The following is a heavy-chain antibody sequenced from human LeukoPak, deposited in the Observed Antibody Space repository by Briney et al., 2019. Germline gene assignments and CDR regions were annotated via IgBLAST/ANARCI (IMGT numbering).Heavy chain of an antibody. D-gene: IGHD4-17*01. J-gene: IGHJ4*02. CDR3: ATAEYGDSPFDY. V-gene: IGHV1-8*01. CDR2: MNPNSGNT. Sequence: ASVKVSCKASGYTFTSYDINWVRQATGQGLEWMGWMNPNSGNTGYARKFQGRVTMTRNTSISTAYMELSSLRSEDTAVYYCATAEYGDSPFDYWGQGALVTVSS. CDR1: GYTFTSYD.